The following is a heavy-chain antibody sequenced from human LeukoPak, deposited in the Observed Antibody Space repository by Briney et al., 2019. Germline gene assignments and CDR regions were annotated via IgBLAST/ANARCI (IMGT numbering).Heavy chain of an antibody. V-gene: IGHV3-23*01. D-gene: IGHD2-2*01. J-gene: IGHJ4*02. CDR1: GFTFSSYA. CDR3: AKVGAMVPAAFFDY. CDR2: ISGSGGST. Sequence: GGSLRLTCAASGFTFSSYAMSWVRQAPWKGLEWVSAISGSGGSTYYADSVKGRFTISRDNSKNTLYLQMNSLRAEDTAVYYCAKVGAMVPAAFFDYWGQGTLVTVSS.